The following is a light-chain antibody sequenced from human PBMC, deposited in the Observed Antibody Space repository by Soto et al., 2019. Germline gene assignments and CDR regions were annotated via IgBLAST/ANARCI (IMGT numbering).Light chain of an antibody. V-gene: IGKV1-39*01. CDR3: QQGYTTPYT. Sequence: DIPMTQSPSSLSASVGDRVTITCRASQIISTHLNWYQQTPGKAPKLLIYTASSLQSGVPSRFSGSGSGTDFTLTISSLQPEDFATYYCQQGYTTPYTFGQGTKLDIK. CDR2: TAS. J-gene: IGKJ2*01. CDR1: QIISTH.